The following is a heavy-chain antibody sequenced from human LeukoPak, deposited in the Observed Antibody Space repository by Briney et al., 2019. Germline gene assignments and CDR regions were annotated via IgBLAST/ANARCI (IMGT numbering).Heavy chain of an antibody. D-gene: IGHD3-9*01. Sequence: GGSLRLSCAASGFTFSSYSMNWVRQAPGKGLEWVSVIYSGGSTYYADSVKGRFTISRDNSKNTLYLQMNSLRAEDTAVYYCARVRSGLRYFDWYFDYWGQGTLVTVSS. CDR1: GFTFSSYS. CDR3: ARVRSGLRYFDWYFDY. CDR2: IYSGGST. J-gene: IGHJ4*02. V-gene: IGHV3-53*01.